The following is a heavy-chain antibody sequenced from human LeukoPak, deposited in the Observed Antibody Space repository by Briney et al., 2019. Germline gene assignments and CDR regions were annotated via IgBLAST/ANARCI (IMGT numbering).Heavy chain of an antibody. CDR1: GFTFSSYA. J-gene: IGHJ4*02. D-gene: IGHD3-22*01. V-gene: IGHV3-23*01. CDR2: ISGSGDNT. CDR3: GKGSYYDSSGSFYFDY. Sequence: GGSLRLSCAASGFTFSSYAMSWVRQAPGKGLEWVSGISGSGDNTYYANSVKGRFTISRDNSKNTLYVQVNSLGTEDTAAYYCGKGSYYDSSGSFYFDYWGQGTLVTVSS.